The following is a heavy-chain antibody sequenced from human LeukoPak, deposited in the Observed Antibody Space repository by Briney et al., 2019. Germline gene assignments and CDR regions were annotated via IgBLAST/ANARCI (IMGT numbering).Heavy chain of an antibody. D-gene: IGHD7-27*01. V-gene: IGHV4-39*01. CDR2: IYYSGST. CDR1: GGSISSSSYY. J-gene: IGHJ4*02. CDR3: ARQGMGIGY. Sequence: KPSETLSLTCTVSGGSISSSSYYWGWIRQPPGKGLEWIGSIYYSGSTYYNPSLKSRVTISVDTSKNQFSLKLSSVTAADTAVYYCARQGMGIGYWGQGTLVTVSS.